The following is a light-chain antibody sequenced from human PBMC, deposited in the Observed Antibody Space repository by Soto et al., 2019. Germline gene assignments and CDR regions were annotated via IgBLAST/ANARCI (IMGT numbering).Light chain of an antibody. CDR3: QQYNSYSTWT. J-gene: IGKJ1*01. V-gene: IGKV1-13*02. Sequence: AIQMTQSPSSLSASVGDRVTICCRASQGIGNALGWYQQKPGKAPKLLIYDASSSESGVPSRFSGSGSGTEFTLTISSLQPDDFATYYCQQYNSYSTWTFGQGTKVDIK. CDR2: DAS. CDR1: QGIGNA.